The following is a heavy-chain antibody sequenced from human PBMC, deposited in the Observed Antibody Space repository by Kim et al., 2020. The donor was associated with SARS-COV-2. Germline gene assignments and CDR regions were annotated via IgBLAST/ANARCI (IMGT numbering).Heavy chain of an antibody. J-gene: IGHJ4*02. CDR2: INGDGSST. V-gene: IGHV3-74*01. CDR1: GFTFSSYW. D-gene: IGHD5-18*01. CDR3: AIGDSHAFVT. Sequence: GGSLRLSCAASGFTFSSYWMHWVRQAPGKGLVWVSCINGDGSSTRYADSVKGRFTISRDNAKNTLYVQMNSLRAEDTAVYFCAIGDSHAFVTWGQGTLVTVSS.